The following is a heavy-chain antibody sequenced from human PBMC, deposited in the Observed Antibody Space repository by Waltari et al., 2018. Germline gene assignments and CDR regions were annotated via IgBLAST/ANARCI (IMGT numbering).Heavy chain of an antibody. CDR1: GYTFTSYA. CDR3: ARPRLELGFGDWFDP. J-gene: IGHJ5*02. Sequence: QVQLVQSGAEVKKPGASVKVSCKASGYTFTSYAMHWVRPAPGQRLEWMGWINAGNGNTKYSQKFQGRVTITRDTSASTAYMELSSLRSEDTAVYYCARPRLELGFGDWFDPWGQGTLVTVSS. V-gene: IGHV1-3*01. CDR2: INAGNGNT. D-gene: IGHD1-7*01.